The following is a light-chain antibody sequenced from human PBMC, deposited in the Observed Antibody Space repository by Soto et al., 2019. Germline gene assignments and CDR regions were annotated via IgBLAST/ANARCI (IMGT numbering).Light chain of an antibody. J-gene: IGKJ1*01. CDR1: QTISSW. Sequence: DLQMTQSPSTLSASVGDRVTISCRASQTISSWLAWYQQKPGKAPKLLIYKASTLEGGVPSRFSGSGSGTEFTLTISSLQPDDFATYYCQQYNTYRAFGQGTKVDI. CDR3: QQYNTYRA. V-gene: IGKV1-5*03. CDR2: KAS.